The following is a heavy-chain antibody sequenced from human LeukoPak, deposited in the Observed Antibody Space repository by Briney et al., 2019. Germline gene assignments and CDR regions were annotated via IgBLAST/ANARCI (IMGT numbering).Heavy chain of an antibody. CDR2: INSDGSST. V-gene: IGHV3-74*01. D-gene: IGHD4/OR15-4a*01. CDR3: ARDVNDYGINWFDP. Sequence: GGSLRLSCAASGFTFSSYWMHWVRQPPGKGLVWVSRINSDGSSTSYADSVKGRFTISRDNAKNTLYLQMNSLRAEDTAVYYCARDVNDYGINWFDPWGQGTLATVSS. CDR1: GFTFSSYW. J-gene: IGHJ5*02.